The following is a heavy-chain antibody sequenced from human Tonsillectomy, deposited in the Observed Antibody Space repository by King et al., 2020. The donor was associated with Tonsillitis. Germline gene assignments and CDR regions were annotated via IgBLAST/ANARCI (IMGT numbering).Heavy chain of an antibody. J-gene: IGHJ4*02. CDR2: ISGSVGST. CDR3: AKGDVSRD. Sequence: VQLVESGGGLVQPGGSLRLSCAASGFTFSSFGMSWVRQAPGKGLEWVSSISGSVGSTNYADSVKGRFTISRDNAMHTLYLQMNSLRAEDTAVYYCAKGDVSRDWGQGTLVTVSS. CDR1: GFTFSSFG. V-gene: IGHV3-23*04. D-gene: IGHD3-10*02.